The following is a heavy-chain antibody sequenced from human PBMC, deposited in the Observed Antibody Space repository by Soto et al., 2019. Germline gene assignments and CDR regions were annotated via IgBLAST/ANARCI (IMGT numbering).Heavy chain of an antibody. CDR2: IIPIFGTA. J-gene: IGHJ4*02. CDR3: ARDRRSDGSIFDY. CDR1: GGTFSSYA. D-gene: IGHD4-17*01. Sequence: SVKVACKASGGTFSSYAIIWVRQAPGQGLEWMGGIIPIFGTANYAQKFQGRVTITADESTSTAYMELSSLRSEDTAVYYCARDRRSDGSIFDYWGQGTLVTVSS. V-gene: IGHV1-69*13.